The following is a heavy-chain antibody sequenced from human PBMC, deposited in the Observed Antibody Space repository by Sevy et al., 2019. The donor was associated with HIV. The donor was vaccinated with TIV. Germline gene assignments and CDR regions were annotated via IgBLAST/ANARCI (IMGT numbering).Heavy chain of an antibody. Sequence: GGSLRLSCAASGFPLRKYSMNWVRQAPGKGLGWVSLISRNSTYIYYSDSVKGRFTISRDNAENSLFLQMNSLRAEDTAVYYCVRDSSGLSWGQGTLVTVSS. J-gene: IGHJ4*02. D-gene: IGHD6-19*01. V-gene: IGHV3-21*01. CDR2: ISRNSTYI. CDR1: GFPLRKYS. CDR3: VRDSSGLS.